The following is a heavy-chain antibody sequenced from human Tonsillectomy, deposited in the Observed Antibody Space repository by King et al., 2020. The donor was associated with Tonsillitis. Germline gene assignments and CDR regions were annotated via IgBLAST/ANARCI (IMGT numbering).Heavy chain of an antibody. V-gene: IGHV4-39*01. D-gene: IGHD3-16*01. J-gene: IGHJ4*02. CDR2: IYYSRTT. CDR1: GASISSSSYY. CDR3: VGWTFGGVGLSFFDY. Sequence: QLQESGPGLVKPSETLSLTCNVSGASISSSSYYWGWIRQPPGKGLEWIGSIYYSRTTYYNTSLKSRVTISVDTSKNPFSMKLNAVTAADTAVFYCVGWTFGGVGLSFFDYWGQGTLVTVSS.